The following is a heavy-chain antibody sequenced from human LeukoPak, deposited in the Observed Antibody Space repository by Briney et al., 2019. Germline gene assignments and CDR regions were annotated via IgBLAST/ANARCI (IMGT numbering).Heavy chain of an antibody. Sequence: PSETLSLTCTVSGDSIRAYHWNWIRQSPGKGLDWIGSAHYSGSGNHNPSLKSRLTISVDTSKNQVSLKLSSITAADTAVYYCARDEINYGSGSYFDFWGQGTLVTVSS. CDR2: AHYSGSG. CDR3: ARDEINYGSGSYFDF. V-gene: IGHV4-59*01. D-gene: IGHD3-10*01. J-gene: IGHJ4*02. CDR1: GDSIRAYH.